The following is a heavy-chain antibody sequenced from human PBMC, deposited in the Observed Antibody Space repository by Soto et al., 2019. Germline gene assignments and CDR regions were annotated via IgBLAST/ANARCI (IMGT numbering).Heavy chain of an antibody. CDR1: GFTFSSYA. V-gene: IGHV3-30-3*01. J-gene: IGHJ4*02. CDR2: ISYDGSNK. Sequence: PGGSLRLSCAASGFTFSSYAMHWVRQAPGKGLEWVAVISYDGSNKYYADSVKGRFTISRDNSKNTMYLKMNSLRAEDTAVYYCASGVGATNEADYWGQGTLVTVSS. CDR3: ASGVGATNEADY. D-gene: IGHD1-26*01.